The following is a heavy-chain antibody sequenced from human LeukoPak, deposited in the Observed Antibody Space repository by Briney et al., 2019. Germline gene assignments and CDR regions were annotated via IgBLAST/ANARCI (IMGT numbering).Heavy chain of an antibody. CDR1: GGSISSHF. V-gene: IGHV4-59*11. J-gene: IGHJ4*02. CDR2: IYYTGST. CDR3: AGSYNSGSYYPYYFDY. Sequence: SETLSLTCTVSGGSISSHFWSWIRQPPGGGLEWIGSIYYTGSTNFNPSLKSPVTISIDASNNQFSLKLNSVTAADTAVYYCAGSYNSGSYYPYYFDYWGQGMLVTVSS. D-gene: IGHD3-10*01.